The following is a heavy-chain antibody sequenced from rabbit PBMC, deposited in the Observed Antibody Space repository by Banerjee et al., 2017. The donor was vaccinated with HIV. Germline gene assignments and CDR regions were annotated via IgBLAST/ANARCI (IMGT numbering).Heavy chain of an antibody. V-gene: IGHV1S45*01. CDR2: IDTGSSGFT. D-gene: IGHD6-1*01. CDR3: ARRAAGYDL. CDR1: GVSFSGDSF. Sequence: QEQLEESGGDLVKPGASLTLTCIASGVSFSGDSFSGDSYMCWVRQAPGKGLEWIGCIDTGSSGFTYFASWAQGRFTISKTSSTVTLQMTSLTAADTATYFCARRAAGYDLWGPGTLVTVS. J-gene: IGHJ4*01.